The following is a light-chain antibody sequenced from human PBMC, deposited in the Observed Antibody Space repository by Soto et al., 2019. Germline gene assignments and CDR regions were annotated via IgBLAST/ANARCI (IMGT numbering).Light chain of an antibody. Sequence: QSVLTQPPSVSAAPGQKVTISCSGSSSNIGNHYVSWYQQLPGTAPKLLIYDNNKRPSGIPDRFSGSKSGTSATLGITGLQTGDEADYYCGTWDSSLSDVVFGGRTTLTVL. CDR3: GTWDSSLSDVV. J-gene: IGLJ2*01. V-gene: IGLV1-51*01. CDR1: SSNIGNHY. CDR2: DNN.